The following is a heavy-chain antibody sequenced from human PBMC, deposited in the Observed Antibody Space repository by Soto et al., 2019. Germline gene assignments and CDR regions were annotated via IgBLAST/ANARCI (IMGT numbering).Heavy chain of an antibody. CDR3: ARLRGLRVVSPYFDY. CDR1: GDSISSNGHH. V-gene: IGHV4-39*01. CDR2: TSYSGNT. J-gene: IGHJ4*02. D-gene: IGHD2-15*01. Sequence: SETLSLTCIVSGDSISSNGHHWGWIRQPPGKGLEWIGSTSYSGNTHYNPSLQSRVTISIDTSKNQLSLKLSSVTAADTAVYYCARLRGLRVVSPYFDYWGQGALVT.